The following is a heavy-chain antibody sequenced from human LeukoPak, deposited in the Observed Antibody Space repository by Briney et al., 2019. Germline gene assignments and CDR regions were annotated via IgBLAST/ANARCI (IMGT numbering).Heavy chain of an antibody. V-gene: IGHV1-2*06. CDR3: ARAGWLQRKKELYYFDY. D-gene: IGHD5-24*01. CDR1: GYTFTGYY. CDR2: INPNSGGT. J-gene: IGHJ4*02. Sequence: ASVKVSCKAYGYTFTGYYMHWVRQAPGQGLEWMGRINPNSGGTNYAQKFQGRVTMTRDTSISTAYMELSRLRSDDTAVYYCARAGWLQRKKELYYFDYWGQGTLVTVSS.